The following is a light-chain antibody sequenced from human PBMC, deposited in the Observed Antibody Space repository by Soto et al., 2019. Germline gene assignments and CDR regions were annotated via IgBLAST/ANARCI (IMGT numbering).Light chain of an antibody. CDR3: AAWDDSLTGYV. V-gene: IGLV1-44*01. CDR2: SHS. Sequence: QPVLTQPPSVSGTPGQRVTISCSGSSSNIGSNTISWFRQLPGTAPKLLIYSHSQRPSGVPDRFSGSKSGTSASLAISGLQSEDEADYYCAAWDDSLTGYVFGTGTKLTVL. CDR1: SSNIGSNT. J-gene: IGLJ1*01.